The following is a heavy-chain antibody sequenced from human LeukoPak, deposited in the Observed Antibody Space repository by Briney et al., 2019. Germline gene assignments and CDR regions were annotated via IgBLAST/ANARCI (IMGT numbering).Heavy chain of an antibody. CDR3: AHRQSGELLTYYYGSGSYKGGTWFDP. CDR2: IYWDDDK. V-gene: IGHV2-5*02. CDR1: GFSLSTSGVG. J-gene: IGHJ5*02. D-gene: IGHD3-10*01. Sequence: SGPTLVNPTQTLALTFTFSGFSLSTSGVGVGWIRHPPGKALEWLALIYWDDDKRYSPSLKSRLTITKHTSKNQVVLTMTTMDPVDTATYYCAHRQSGELLTYYYGSGSYKGGTWFDPWGQGTLVTVSS.